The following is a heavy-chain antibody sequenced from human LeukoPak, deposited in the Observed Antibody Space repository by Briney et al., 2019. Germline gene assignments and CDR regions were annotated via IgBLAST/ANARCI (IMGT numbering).Heavy chain of an antibody. J-gene: IGHJ6*02. V-gene: IGHV3-21*01. CDR1: GFTFSSYS. D-gene: IGHD3-3*01. CDR3: ARDFDFWSGYYLSPSGMDV. Sequence: GRSLRLSCAASGFTFSSYSMNWVRQDPGKGLEWVSSISSSSSYIYYADSVKGRFTISRDNAKNSLYLQMNSLRAEDTAVYYCARDFDFWSGYYLSPSGMDVWGQGTTVTVSS. CDR2: ISSSSSYI.